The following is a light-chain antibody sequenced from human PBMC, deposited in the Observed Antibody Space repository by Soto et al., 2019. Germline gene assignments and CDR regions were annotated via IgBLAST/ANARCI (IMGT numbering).Light chain of an antibody. J-gene: IGLJ1*01. CDR1: SSDVGSYNL. CDR2: EAF. V-gene: IGLV2-23*01. Sequence: QSALTQPASVSGSPGQSITTSCTGTSSDVGSYNLVSWYQQHPGTAPKLMIYEAFKRPSGVSNRFSGSKSGDTASLTISGLQAEDEADYYCCSYAGSTTLYVFGTGTKVTVL. CDR3: CSYAGSTTLYV.